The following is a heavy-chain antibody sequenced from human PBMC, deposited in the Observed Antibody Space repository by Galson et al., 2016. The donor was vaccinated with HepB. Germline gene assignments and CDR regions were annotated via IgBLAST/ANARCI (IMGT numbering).Heavy chain of an antibody. Sequence: SLRLSCAASGFTLTNYGMHWVRQAPGKGLEWVAMISYDGSAEYYADSVKGRFTISRDNSENTMYLQMSSLRTEDTAVYYCAKDLWINKWTNYFDYWGQGTLVTASS. CDR1: GFTLTNYG. CDR2: ISYDGSAE. CDR3: AKDLWINKWTNYFDY. J-gene: IGHJ4*02. V-gene: IGHV3-30*18. D-gene: IGHD2-21*01.